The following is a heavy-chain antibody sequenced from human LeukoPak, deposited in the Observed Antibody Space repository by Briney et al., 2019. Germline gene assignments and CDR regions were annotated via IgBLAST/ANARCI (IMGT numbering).Heavy chain of an antibody. CDR3: ASGFYYYDSSGYYDPCPFDY. CDR1: GGTFSSYA. CDR2: IIPIFGTA. D-gene: IGHD3-22*01. Sequence: ASVKVSCKASGGTFSSYAISWVRQAPGQGLEWMGGIIPIFGTANYAQKFQGRVTITTDESTSTAYMELSSLRSEDTAVYYCASGFYYYDSSGYYDPCPFDYWGQGTLVTVSS. J-gene: IGHJ4*02. V-gene: IGHV1-69*05.